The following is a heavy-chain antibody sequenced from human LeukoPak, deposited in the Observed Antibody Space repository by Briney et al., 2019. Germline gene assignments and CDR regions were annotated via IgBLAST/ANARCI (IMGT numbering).Heavy chain of an antibody. CDR2: IIPIFGTA. CDR1: GGTFSSYA. D-gene: IGHD4-11*01. J-gene: IGHJ4*02. CDR3: ARVGGSQDYSDYFDY. V-gene: IGHV1-69*05. Sequence: SVKVSCKASGGTFSSYAISWVRQAPGQGLEWMGGIIPIFGTANYAQKFQGRVTITTDESTSTAYMELSSLRSEDTAVYYCARVGGSQDYSDYFDYWGQGTLVTVSS.